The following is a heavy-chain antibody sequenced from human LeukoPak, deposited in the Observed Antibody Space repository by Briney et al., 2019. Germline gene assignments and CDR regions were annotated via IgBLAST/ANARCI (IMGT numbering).Heavy chain of an antibody. CDR1: GYPIRNGYF. Sequence: SQTLSLLCTVSGYPIRNGYFWGWIRQSPGRGLEWIASMYYSGSAYFNPSLKSRASFSIDTSSNQFSLTLTSVTAADSAMYHCARLNSWFVAVWGQGSQVIVSS. D-gene: IGHD3-10*01. CDR3: ARLNSWFVAV. CDR2: MYYSGSA. J-gene: IGHJ4*02. V-gene: IGHV4-38-2*02.